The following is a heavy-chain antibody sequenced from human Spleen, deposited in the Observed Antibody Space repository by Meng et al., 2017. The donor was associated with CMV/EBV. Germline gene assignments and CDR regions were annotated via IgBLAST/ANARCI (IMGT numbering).Heavy chain of an antibody. D-gene: IGHD5-12*01. CDR1: GFTVSSNY. J-gene: IGHJ6*02. Sequence: GGSLRLSCAASGFTVSSNYMSWVRQAPGKGLERVSVIYSGGSTYYADSVKGRFTISRDNSKNTLYLQMNSLRAEDTAVYYCAREGGYDDARYYYGMDVWGQGTTVTVSS. CDR3: AREGGYDDARYYYGMDV. CDR2: IYSGGST. V-gene: IGHV3-53*01.